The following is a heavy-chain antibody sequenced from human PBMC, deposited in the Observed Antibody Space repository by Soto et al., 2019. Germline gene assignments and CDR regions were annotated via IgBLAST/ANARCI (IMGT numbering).Heavy chain of an antibody. Sequence: QVQLVQSGAEAQKPGSSVKVSCKASGGTFGSYAISWVRQAPGQGLEWMGGIIPIPGTANYAQKFQGRVTIAADESTSTAYMELSSLRSEDTAVYYCARSQGSSTSLEIYYYYYYGMDVWGQGTTVTVSS. CDR1: GGTFGSYA. CDR3: ARSQGSSTSLEIYYYYYYGMDV. V-gene: IGHV1-69*01. J-gene: IGHJ6*02. D-gene: IGHD2-2*01. CDR2: IIPIPGTA.